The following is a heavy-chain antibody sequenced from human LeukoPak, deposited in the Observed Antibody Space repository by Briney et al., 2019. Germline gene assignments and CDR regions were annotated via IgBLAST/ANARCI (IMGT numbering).Heavy chain of an antibody. CDR1: GGSFSGYY. CDR2: INHSGST. D-gene: IGHD2-15*01. CDR3: AKDRSYCSGGSCYSLLAAIVDY. V-gene: IGHV4-34*01. Sequence: SETLSLTCAVYGGSFSGYYWSWIRQPPGKGLEWIGEINHSGSTNYNPSLKSRVTISVDTSKNQFSLKLSSVTAEDTAVYYCAKDRSYCSGGSCYSLLAAIVDYWGQGTLVTVSS. J-gene: IGHJ4*02.